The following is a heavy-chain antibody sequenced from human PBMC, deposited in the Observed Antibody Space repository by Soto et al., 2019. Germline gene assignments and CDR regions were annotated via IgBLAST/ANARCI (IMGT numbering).Heavy chain of an antibody. V-gene: IGHV1-69*13. CDR3: ARDTGIAAAGTVMDV. CDR2: IIPILGTP. J-gene: IGHJ6*02. CDR1: GYTFTSYY. Sequence: SVKVSCKASGYTFTSYYMHWVRQAPGQGLEWMGGIIPILGTPNYAQKFQGRVTITADESTSTAYVELTSLRSEDTAVYYCARDTGIAAAGTVMDVWGQGTTVTVSS. D-gene: IGHD6-13*01.